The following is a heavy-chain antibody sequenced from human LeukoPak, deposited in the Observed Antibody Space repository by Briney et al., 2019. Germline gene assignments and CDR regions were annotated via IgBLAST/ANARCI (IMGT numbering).Heavy chain of an antibody. J-gene: IGHJ6*03. CDR3: TRAMVRGVIIVRYYMDV. V-gene: IGHV3-49*04. CDR2: IRSKAYGGTT. D-gene: IGHD3-10*01. Sequence: GGSLRLSCTASGFTFGDYAMSWVRQAPGKGLEWVGFIRSKAYGGTTEYAASVKGRFTISRDDSKSIAYLQMNSLKTEDTAVYYCTRAMVRGVIIVRYYMDVWGKGTTVTISS. CDR1: GFTFGDYA.